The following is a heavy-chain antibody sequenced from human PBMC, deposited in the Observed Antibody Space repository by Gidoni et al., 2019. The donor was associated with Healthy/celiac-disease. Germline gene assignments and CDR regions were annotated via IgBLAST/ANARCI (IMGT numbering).Heavy chain of an antibody. CDR2: MNPNSGNT. CDR1: GYTFTSYD. V-gene: IGHV1-8*01. Sequence: QVQLVQSGAEVKKPGASVKVSCKASGYTFTSYDINWVRQATGQGLEWMGWMNPNSGNTGYAQKFQGRVTMTRNTSISTAYMELSSLRSEDTAVYYCAVSPTIFGVVIANWYFDLWGRGTLVTVSS. J-gene: IGHJ2*01. CDR3: AVSPTIFGVVIANWYFDL. D-gene: IGHD3-3*01.